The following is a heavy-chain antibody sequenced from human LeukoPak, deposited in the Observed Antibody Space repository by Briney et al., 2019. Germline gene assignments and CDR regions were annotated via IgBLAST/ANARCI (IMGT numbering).Heavy chain of an antibody. V-gene: IGHV4-39*07. CDR2: IYYSGST. J-gene: IGHJ4*02. CDR3: ARDVEYYYDSSGPPTGY. D-gene: IGHD3-22*01. CDR1: GGSISSSSYY. Sequence: PSETLSLTCTVSGGSISSSSYYWGWIRQPPGKGLEWIGSIYYSGSTYYNPSLKSRVTISVDTSKNQFSLKLSSVTAADTAVYYCARDVEYYYDSSGPPTGYWGQGTLVTVSS.